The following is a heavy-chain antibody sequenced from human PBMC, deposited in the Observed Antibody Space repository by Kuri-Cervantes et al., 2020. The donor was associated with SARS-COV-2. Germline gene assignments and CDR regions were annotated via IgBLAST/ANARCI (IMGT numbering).Heavy chain of an antibody. Sequence: GESLKISCAASGFTFSSYGMTWVRQAPGKGLEWVSVIPSGGNSYYPISVGGRFTISRDNSKNTVYLEMNTLRAEDTARYYCVSGEDTSTPDFDHWGLGTLVTVSS. J-gene: IGHJ4*02. CDR2: IPSGGNS. CDR3: VSGEDTSTPDFDH. V-gene: IGHV3-23*03. CDR1: GFTFSSYG. D-gene: IGHD3-10*02.